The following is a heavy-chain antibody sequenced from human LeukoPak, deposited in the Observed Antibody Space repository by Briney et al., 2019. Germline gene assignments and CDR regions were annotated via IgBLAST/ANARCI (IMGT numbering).Heavy chain of an antibody. V-gene: IGHV4-59*11. J-gene: IGHJ4*02. CDR2: ISYSGST. CDR3: ARGTEWELPDSFDY. CDR1: GGSISSHY. Sequence: SETLSLTCTVSGGSISSHYWSWIRQPPGKGLEWIGCISYSGSTNYNPSLNSRVTISVDTSKKQFSLKLSSVTAADTAVYYCARGTEWELPDSFDYWGQGTLVTVSS. D-gene: IGHD1-26*01.